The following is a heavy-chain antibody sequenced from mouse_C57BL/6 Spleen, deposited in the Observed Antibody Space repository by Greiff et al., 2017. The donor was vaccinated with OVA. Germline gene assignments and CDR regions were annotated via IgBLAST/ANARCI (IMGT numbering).Heavy chain of an antibody. Sequence: EVQLQESEGGLVQPGRSMKLSCTASGFTFSDYYMAWVRQVPEKGLEWVANINYDGSSTYYLDSLKSRFIISRDNAKNILYLQMSSLKSEDTATYYCAREGTAQAMDYWGQGTSVTVSS. CDR3: AREGTAQAMDY. J-gene: IGHJ4*01. V-gene: IGHV5-16*01. CDR2: INYDGSST. D-gene: IGHD3-2*02. CDR1: GFTFSDYY.